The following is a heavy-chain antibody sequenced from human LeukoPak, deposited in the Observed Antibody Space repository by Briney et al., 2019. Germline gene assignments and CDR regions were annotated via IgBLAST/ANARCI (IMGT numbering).Heavy chain of an antibody. Sequence: GGSLRLSCAASGFTFSSYAMSWVRQAPGKGLEWVSAISGSGGSTYYADSVKGRFTISRDNSKNTLYLQMNSLRAEDTAVYYCAKGGHDILTGYYRQFDYWGQGTLVTVSS. CDR2: ISGSGGST. CDR3: AKGGHDILTGYYRQFDY. CDR1: GFTFSSYA. V-gene: IGHV3-23*01. J-gene: IGHJ4*02. D-gene: IGHD3-9*01.